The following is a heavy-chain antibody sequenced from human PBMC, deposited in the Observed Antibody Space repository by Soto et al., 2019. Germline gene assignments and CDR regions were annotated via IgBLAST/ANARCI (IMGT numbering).Heavy chain of an antibody. CDR3: ASAAPGGPFDY. Sequence: PGGSLRLSCAASGFNFNTYSMHWVRQAPGKGLEWVSVISYGGRTTYYADSVKGRFTISRDNGKNSLFLLMDSLRAEDTAVYYWASAAPGGPFDYWGQETLVTVSS. CDR2: ISYGGRTT. D-gene: IGHD3-10*01. J-gene: IGHJ4*02. V-gene: IGHV3-48*04. CDR1: GFNFNTYS.